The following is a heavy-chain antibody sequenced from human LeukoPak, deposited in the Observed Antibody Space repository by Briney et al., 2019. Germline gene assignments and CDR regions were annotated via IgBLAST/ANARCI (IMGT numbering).Heavy chain of an antibody. Sequence: SETLSLTCTVSGDSIRNYYWSWIRQHPGKGLEWIAFIHTSGDTNYNPSLKTRATISVDMSKNQFSLRLGSVTAADMAVYYCARHAADYYYMDVWGQGTTVTVSS. CDR1: GDSIRNYY. V-gene: IGHV4-4*09. J-gene: IGHJ6*03. D-gene: IGHD6-25*01. CDR2: IHTSGDT. CDR3: ARHAADYYYMDV.